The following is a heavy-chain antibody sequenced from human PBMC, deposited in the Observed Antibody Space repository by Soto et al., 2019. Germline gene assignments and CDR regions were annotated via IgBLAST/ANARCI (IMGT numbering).Heavy chain of an antibody. Sequence: PGGSLRLSCAASGFTFRSYAMSWVRQAPGKGLEWVSAIIDSGDDTYHTDSVKGRFTISRDNSKNTLYLQMSSLRAEDSAIYFCAKGSAGARPCDFDDWGQGALVTVSS. V-gene: IGHV3-23*01. D-gene: IGHD6-13*01. CDR3: AKGSAGARPCDFDD. J-gene: IGHJ4*02. CDR1: GFTFRSYA. CDR2: IIDSGDDT.